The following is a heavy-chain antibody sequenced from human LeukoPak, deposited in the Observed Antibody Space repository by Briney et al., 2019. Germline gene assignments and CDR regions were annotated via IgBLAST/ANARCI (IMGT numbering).Heavy chain of an antibody. CDR2: TYYSGST. Sequence: PSETLSLTCTVSGGSISSYYWSWIRQPPGKGLEWIGYTYYSGSTNYNPSLKSRVTISVDTSKNQFSLKLSSVTAADTAVYYCARYYSSSYLFDYWGQGTLVAVS. J-gene: IGHJ4*02. CDR3: ARYYSSSYLFDY. D-gene: IGHD6-13*01. CDR1: GGSISSYY. V-gene: IGHV4-59*01.